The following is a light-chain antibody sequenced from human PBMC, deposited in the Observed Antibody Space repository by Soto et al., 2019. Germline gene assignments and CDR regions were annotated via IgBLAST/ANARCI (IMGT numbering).Light chain of an antibody. CDR2: GTS. CDR3: QHFGNSLWT. Sequence: EIVLTQSPGTLSLSPGERATLSCRASQSVASRNLAWYQQRSGQAPRLLIYGTSSRAIHTPDRFSGSGSGTYFTLTISDLEPEDFAVYFCQHFGNSLWTFGQGTKVEI. V-gene: IGKV3-20*01. J-gene: IGKJ1*01. CDR1: QSVASRN.